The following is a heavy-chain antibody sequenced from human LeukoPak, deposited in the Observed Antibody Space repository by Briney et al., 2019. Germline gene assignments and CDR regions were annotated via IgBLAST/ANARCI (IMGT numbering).Heavy chain of an antibody. J-gene: IGHJ4*02. V-gene: IGHV3-23*01. Sequence: GGSLRLSCVASGFTFSNLAMGWVRQAPGKGLEWVSVISDSGGTTYYADSVKGRFTISRDNSRNTLYLQMNSLRVEDTAVYYCARLRSGTGYFDFWGQGTLVTVSS. D-gene: IGHD3-9*01. CDR1: GFTFSNLA. CDR3: ARLRSGTGYFDF. CDR2: ISDSGGTT.